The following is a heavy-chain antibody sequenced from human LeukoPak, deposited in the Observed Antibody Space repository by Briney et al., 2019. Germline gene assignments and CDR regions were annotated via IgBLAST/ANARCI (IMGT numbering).Heavy chain of an antibody. CDR3: ASGYSGYDFAIMN. D-gene: IGHD5-12*01. J-gene: IGHJ4*02. Sequence: SETLSLTCTVSVGSISSYYWSWIRQPAGRGLEWIGRIYTRGSTNYIPSLTSRVTMSVDTSKNQFSLKLSSVTAADTAVYYCASGYSGYDFAIMNWGQGTLVTVSS. CDR2: IYTRGST. CDR1: VGSISSYY. V-gene: IGHV4-4*07.